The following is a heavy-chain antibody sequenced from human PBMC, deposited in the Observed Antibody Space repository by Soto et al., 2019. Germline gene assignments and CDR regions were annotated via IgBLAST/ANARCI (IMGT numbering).Heavy chain of an antibody. J-gene: IGHJ5*02. CDR3: ARDRLMQQWQIGNWFDP. CDR2: ISPYNGNT. V-gene: IGHV1-18*01. D-gene: IGHD6-19*01. Sequence: QVQLVQSGAEVKKPGASVKVSCKASGYNFSYYGITWVRQAPGRGLEWMGWISPYNGNTNYAQDLQGRVTMTTDRSTNTAYMELRSLRSDDTAVYFCARDRLMQQWQIGNWFDPWGQGTLVIVSS. CDR1: GYNFSYYG.